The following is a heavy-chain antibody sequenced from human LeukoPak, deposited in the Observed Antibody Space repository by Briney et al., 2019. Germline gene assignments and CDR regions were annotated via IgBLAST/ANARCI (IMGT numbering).Heavy chain of an antibody. V-gene: IGHV1-8*01. J-gene: IGHJ2*01. CDR3: ARISAHNWYFDL. CDR2: INPSSGYT. Sequence: GSVKVSCKASGYTFTTYDINWVRQATGQGLEWVSWINPSSGYTDYSQKVQGRVTMTRNTSITTAYMELSSLRSEDTAVYYCARISAHNWYFDLWGRGTLVTVSS. CDR1: GYTFTTYD.